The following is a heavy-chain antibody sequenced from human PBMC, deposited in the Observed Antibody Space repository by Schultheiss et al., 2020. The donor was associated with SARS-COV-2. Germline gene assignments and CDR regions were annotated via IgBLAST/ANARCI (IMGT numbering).Heavy chain of an antibody. CDR1: GYTFTSYG. Sequence: ASVKVSCKASGYTFTSYGISWVRQAPGQGLEWMGWISAYNGNTNYAQKLQGRVTITADKSTSTAYMELSSLRSEDTAVYYCARVRTTDYGMDVWGQGTTVTVSS. CDR3: ARVRTTDYGMDV. V-gene: IGHV1-18*04. D-gene: IGHD4-11*01. J-gene: IGHJ6*02. CDR2: ISAYNGNT.